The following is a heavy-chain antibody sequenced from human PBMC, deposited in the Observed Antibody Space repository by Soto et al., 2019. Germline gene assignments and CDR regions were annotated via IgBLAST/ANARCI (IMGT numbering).Heavy chain of an antibody. Sequence: EVQLLESGGGLVQPGGSLRLSCAASGFTFSSYAMSWVRQAPGKGLEWVSAISGSGGITYYADPVNGRFTISRDNSKNTLYLQMTSLRAEDRAVYYCAKDVEARPWWFDLWGQGTLVTVSS. CDR3: AKDVEARPWWFDL. CDR2: ISGSGGIT. CDR1: GFTFSSYA. J-gene: IGHJ5*02. D-gene: IGHD6-6*01. V-gene: IGHV3-23*01.